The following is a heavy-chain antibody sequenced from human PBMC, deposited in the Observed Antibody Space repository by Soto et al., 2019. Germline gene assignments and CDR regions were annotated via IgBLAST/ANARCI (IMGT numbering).Heavy chain of an antibody. J-gene: IGHJ4*02. CDR3: TRDMGGGGGY. D-gene: IGHD3-16*01. Sequence: EVQLVESGGGLVQPGGSLRLSCEASGFTFSSFWLHWVRQAPGRGLEWVSRTNEDGSTINYADSVKGRFTISRDNAKNTLYLEMNSLRVEDTAVYYCTRDMGGGGGYWGPGTLVTVSS. V-gene: IGHV3-74*01. CDR1: GFTFSSFW. CDR2: TNEDGSTI.